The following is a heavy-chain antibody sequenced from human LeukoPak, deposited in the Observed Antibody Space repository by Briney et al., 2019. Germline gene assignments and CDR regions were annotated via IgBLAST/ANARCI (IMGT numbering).Heavy chain of an antibody. CDR2: IYSGGST. J-gene: IGHJ4*02. Sequence: PGGSLRLSCTASGFTFGDYTMSWVRQAPGKGLEWVSTIYSGGSTNYADSVKGRFTLSGDNSKNTLYLQMNSLRAEDTAVYYCASGINFDYWGQGTLVTVSS. D-gene: IGHD1-14*01. V-gene: IGHV3-66*01. CDR3: ASGINFDY. CDR1: GFTFGDYT.